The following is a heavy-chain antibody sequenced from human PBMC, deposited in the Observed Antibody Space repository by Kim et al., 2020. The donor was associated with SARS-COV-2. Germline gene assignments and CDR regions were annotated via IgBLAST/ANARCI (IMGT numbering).Heavy chain of an antibody. CDR2: FDPEDGET. CDR3: ATVGITMVRGVRSVQSWFDP. J-gene: IGHJ5*02. CDR1: GYTLTELS. Sequence: ASVKVSCKVSGYTLTELSMHWVRQAPGKGLEWMGGFDPEDGETIYAQKFQGRVTMTEDTSTDTAYMELSSLRSEDTAVYYCATVGITMVRGVRSVQSWFDPWGQGTLVTVSS. V-gene: IGHV1-24*01. D-gene: IGHD3-10*01.